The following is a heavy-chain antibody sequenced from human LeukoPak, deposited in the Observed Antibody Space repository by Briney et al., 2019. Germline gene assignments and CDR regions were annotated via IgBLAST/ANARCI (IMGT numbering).Heavy chain of an antibody. Sequence: PSETLSLTCAVYGGSFSGYYWSWIRQPPGKGLEWIGEINHSGSTNYNPSLKSRVTISVDTSKNQFSLKLSSVTAADTAVYYCAIGKGGSYTVRYFDYWGQGNLVTVSS. CDR2: INHSGST. CDR1: GGSFSGYY. V-gene: IGHV4-34*01. D-gene: IGHD1-26*01. CDR3: AIGKGGSYTVRYFDY. J-gene: IGHJ4*02.